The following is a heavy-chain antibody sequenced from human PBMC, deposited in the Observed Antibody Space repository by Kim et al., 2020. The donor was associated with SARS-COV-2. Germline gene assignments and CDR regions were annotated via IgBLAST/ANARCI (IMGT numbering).Heavy chain of an antibody. Sequence: PALQGRVTISVDTSKTQFSLKLSSVTAADTAVYYCASGASSSWGGILDPWGQGTLVTVSS. D-gene: IGHD6-13*01. J-gene: IGHJ5*02. V-gene: IGHV4-34*01. CDR3: ASGASSSWGGILDP.